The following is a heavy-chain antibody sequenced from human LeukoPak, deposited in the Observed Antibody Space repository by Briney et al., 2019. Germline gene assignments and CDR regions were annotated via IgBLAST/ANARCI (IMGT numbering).Heavy chain of an antibody. CDR2: ISAYNGNT. CDR1: GGTFSSYA. J-gene: IGHJ4*02. D-gene: IGHD3-16*02. V-gene: IGHV1-18*01. CDR3: ARAFVWGSYRYVDY. Sequence: GASVKVSCKASGGTFSSYAISWVRQAPGQGLEWMGWISAYNGNTNYAQKLQGRVTMTTDTSTSTAYMELRSLRSDDTAVYYCARAFVWGSYRYVDYWGQGTLVTVSS.